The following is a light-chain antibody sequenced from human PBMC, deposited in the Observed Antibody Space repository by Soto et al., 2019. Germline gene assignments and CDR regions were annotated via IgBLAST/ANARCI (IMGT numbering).Light chain of an antibody. Sequence: VLTQPPSVSAAPGQKVTISCSGSSSNIGGNSVSWYQQLPGTAPKLLIYDDNKRPSGIPDRFSGSKSGTSATLGITGFQTGDEADYYCGSWDSSLSAYVFGTGTKFTVL. CDR3: GSWDSSLSAYV. CDR2: DDN. V-gene: IGLV1-51*01. CDR1: SSNIGGNS. J-gene: IGLJ1*01.